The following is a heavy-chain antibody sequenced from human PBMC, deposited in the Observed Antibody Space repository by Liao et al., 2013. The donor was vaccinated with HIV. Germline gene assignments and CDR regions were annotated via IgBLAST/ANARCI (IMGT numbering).Heavy chain of an antibody. Sequence: QVQLRESGPGLVKPSETLSLTCTVFGASIGRYYWTWVRQPPGKGLEWIGNVYYSGRTNYNPSLKSRVTISVDTSKSQVSLKLTSVTAADTAVYYCARGRSNSSVPVDYWGQGTRGHRLL. J-gene: IGHJ4*02. CDR3: ARGRSNSSVPVDY. CDR2: VYYSGRT. D-gene: IGHD6-13*01. CDR1: GASIGRYY. V-gene: IGHV4-59*08.